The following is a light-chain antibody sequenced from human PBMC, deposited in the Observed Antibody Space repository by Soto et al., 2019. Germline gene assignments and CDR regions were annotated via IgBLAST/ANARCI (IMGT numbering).Light chain of an antibody. V-gene: IGLV4-69*01. J-gene: IGLJ2*01. CDR2: LNSDGSH. Sequence: QPVLTQSPSASASLGASVKLTCTLSSGHSSYAIAWHQQQPEKGPRSLMSLNSDGSHTKGDGIPDRFSGSSSGAERYLTISSLRSEDEDDYYCHTWDTGIRVFGGGTKVTVL. CDR1: SGHSSYA. CDR3: HTWDTGIRV.